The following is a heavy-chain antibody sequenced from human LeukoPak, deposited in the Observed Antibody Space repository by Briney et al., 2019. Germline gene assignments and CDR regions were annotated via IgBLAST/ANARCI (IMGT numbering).Heavy chain of an antibody. V-gene: IGHV4-34*01. Sequence: SETLSLTCAVYGGSFSGYYWSWIRQPPGKGLEWIGEINHSGSTNYNPSLKSRVTISVDTSKNQFSLKLSSVTAADTAVYYCARRVTYYYDSSGSYPLNWFDPWGQGTLVTVSS. CDR3: ARRVTYYYDSSGSYPLNWFDP. CDR2: INHSGST. D-gene: IGHD3-22*01. J-gene: IGHJ5*02. CDR1: GGSFSGYY.